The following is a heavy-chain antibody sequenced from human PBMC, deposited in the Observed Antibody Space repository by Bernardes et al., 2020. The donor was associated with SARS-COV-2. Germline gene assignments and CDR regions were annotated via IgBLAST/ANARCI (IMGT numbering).Heavy chain of an antibody. CDR2: VSGSGSST. J-gene: IGHJ4*02. CDR3: SKGGGGPSSAFDY. V-gene: IGHV3-23*01. Sequence: GGSLTLSCTASEFTFRSGALSWVRNAPGQGLEWVSVVSGSGSSTYYADSLKGRFTISRDNSKNTLYLQMNSLKAGATAVDDCSKGGGGPSSAFDYWGQGTLVTVSS. CDR1: EFTFRSGA. D-gene: IGHD3-16*01.